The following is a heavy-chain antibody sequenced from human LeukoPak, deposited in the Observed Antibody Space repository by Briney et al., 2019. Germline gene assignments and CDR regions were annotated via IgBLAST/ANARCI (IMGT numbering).Heavy chain of an antibody. J-gene: IGHJ4*02. Sequence: GESLKISCKGSGYRFTSDWIGWVRQMPGKGLEWTGIIYPGDSDTRYSPSFQGQVTISADKSVNTAYLQWSGLKASDTAMYYCARLSGRVVCSAGSCYIDSWGQGTLVTVSS. V-gene: IGHV5-51*01. CDR3: ARLSGRVVCSAGSCYIDS. CDR2: IYPGDSDT. D-gene: IGHD2-15*01. CDR1: GYRFTSDW.